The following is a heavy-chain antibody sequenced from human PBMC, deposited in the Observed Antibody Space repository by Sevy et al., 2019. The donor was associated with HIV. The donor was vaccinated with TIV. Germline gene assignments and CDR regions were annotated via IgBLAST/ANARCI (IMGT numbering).Heavy chain of an antibody. J-gene: IGHJ4*02. V-gene: IGHV3-49*03. Sequence: FSGYYWTWIRQPPGKGLEWVAFIRRNSHEPYGGTTEYAASVKGRFTISRDDSKSIAYLQMNSLKTEDTAVYYCTRALATADTPEYYFDYWGQGILVTVSS. CDR3: TRALATADTPEYYFDY. D-gene: IGHD5-12*01. CDR2: IRRNSHEPYGGTT. CDR1: FSGYY.